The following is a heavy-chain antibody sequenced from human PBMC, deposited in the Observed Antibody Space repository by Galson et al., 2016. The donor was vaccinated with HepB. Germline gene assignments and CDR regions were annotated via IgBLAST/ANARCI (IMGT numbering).Heavy chain of an antibody. CDR3: THSRSSSSYYYYYYYGVDI. CDR2: IYWNGDE. V-gene: IGHV2-5*01. CDR1: GFSLSSSGVG. J-gene: IGHJ6*04. Sequence: PALVKPTQTLTLTCTFSGFSLSSSGVGVGWSRQPPGKAPECLGMIYWNGDERYSPSLKSRLTITKGAPKNQVVLTMTNMDPVDTATYYCTHSRSSSSYYYYYYYGVDIWGKGTAVTVSS. D-gene: IGHD2-2*01.